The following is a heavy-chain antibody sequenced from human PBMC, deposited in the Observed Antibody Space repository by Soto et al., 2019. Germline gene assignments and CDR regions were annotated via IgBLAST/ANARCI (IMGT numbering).Heavy chain of an antibody. Sequence: QVQLVESGGGVVQPGRSLRLSCAASGFTFSSYAMHWVRQAPGKGLEWVAVISYDGSNKYYADSVKGRFTISRDNSKNTLYLQMNSLRAEDTAVYFCARSGGYSYGLNVYYGMDVWGQGTTVTVSS. CDR1: GFTFSSYA. V-gene: IGHV3-30-3*01. CDR2: ISYDGSNK. D-gene: IGHD5-18*01. CDR3: ARSGGYSYGLNVYYGMDV. J-gene: IGHJ6*02.